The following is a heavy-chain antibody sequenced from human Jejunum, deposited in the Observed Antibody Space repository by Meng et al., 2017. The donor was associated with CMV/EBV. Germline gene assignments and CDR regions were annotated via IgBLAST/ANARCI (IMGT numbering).Heavy chain of an antibody. Sequence: SGFTFSLNAMYWVRQAPGKGLEWVAVVSYDGNNKHYADSVKGRFTISRDNSKNTVYLQMNSLRPEDTAVYYCARDDYGDAGAYFDYWGQGTLVTVSS. V-gene: IGHV3-30*03. CDR3: ARDDYGDAGAYFDY. CDR1: GFTFSLNA. CDR2: VSYDGNNK. J-gene: IGHJ4*02. D-gene: IGHD4-17*01.